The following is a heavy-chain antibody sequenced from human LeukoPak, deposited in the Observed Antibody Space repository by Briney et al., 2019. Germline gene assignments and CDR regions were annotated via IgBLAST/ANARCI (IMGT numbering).Heavy chain of an antibody. J-gene: IGHJ4*02. CDR1: GYTFTSYG. Sequence: ASVNVSCKASGYTFTSYGISWVRQAPGQGLEWMGWISAYNGNTNYAQKLQGRVTMTTDTSTSTAYMELRSLRSDDTAVYYCARDDGYSSSWYHPLFDYWGQGTLVTVSS. CDR2: ISAYNGNT. D-gene: IGHD6-13*01. CDR3: ARDDGYSSSWYHPLFDY. V-gene: IGHV1-18*01.